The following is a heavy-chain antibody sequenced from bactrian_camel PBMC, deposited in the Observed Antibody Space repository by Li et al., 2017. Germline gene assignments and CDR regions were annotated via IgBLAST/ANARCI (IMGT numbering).Heavy chain of an antibody. V-gene: IGHV3S55*01. J-gene: IGHJ4*01. CDR1: GDTFSRRC. Sequence: HVQLVESGGGSVQAGGSLRLSCGASGDTFSRRCMGWFRQAPGKEREAVAQIGRNGGTWYTDSVKGRFTISRDNAKNTMYLQMNSLKPEDTAMYYCASGGWRHDGSCLRGSYDFWGQGTQVTVS. CDR3: ASGGWRHDGSCLRGSYDF. D-gene: IGHD3*01. CDR2: IGRNGGT.